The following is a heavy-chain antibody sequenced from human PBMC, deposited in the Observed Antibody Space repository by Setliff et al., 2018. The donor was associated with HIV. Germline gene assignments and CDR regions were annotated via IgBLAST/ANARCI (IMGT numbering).Heavy chain of an antibody. CDR1: GGSFTTYY. CDR3: ARRPPLTTGREYYFDF. V-gene: IGHV4-4*09. J-gene: IGHJ4*02. Sequence: PSETLSLTCTVSGGSFTTYYWSWLRQPPGKELEWIGYFYTSGSTNYNPSLKSQVTISIDTSKNQFSLKLNAVTAADTAVYYCARRPPLTTGREYYFDFWGQGTLVTVSS. D-gene: IGHD1-1*01. CDR2: FYTSGST.